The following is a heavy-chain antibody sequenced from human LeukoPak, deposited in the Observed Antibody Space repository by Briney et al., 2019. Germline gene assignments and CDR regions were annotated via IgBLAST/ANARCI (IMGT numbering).Heavy chain of an antibody. CDR3: AKENWYLYNNNWYKTWFDP. CDR2: FSGSGGST. J-gene: IGHJ5*02. Sequence: GGSLRLSCAASGFTFDDYGMSWVRQAPGKGLEWVSAFSGSGGSTYYADSVKGRFTISRDNSKNTLYLQMNSLRAEDTAIYYCAKENWYLYNNNWYKTWFDPWGQGTLVTVSS. D-gene: IGHD6-13*01. V-gene: IGHV3-23*01. CDR1: GFTFDDYG.